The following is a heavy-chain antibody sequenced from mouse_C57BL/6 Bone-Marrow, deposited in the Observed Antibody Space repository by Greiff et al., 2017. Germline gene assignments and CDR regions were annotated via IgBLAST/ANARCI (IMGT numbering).Heavy chain of an antibody. D-gene: IGHD1-1*01. CDR1: GYTFTSYD. J-gene: IGHJ3*01. V-gene: IGHV1-85*01. Sequence: QVQLQQSGPELVKPGASVKLSCKASGYTFTSYDINWVKQRPGQGLEWIGWIYPRDGSTKYNEKFKGKATLTVDTSSSTAYMELHSLPSEDSAVYFCARSRDGSSYAGFAYWGQGTLVTVSA. CDR2: IYPRDGST. CDR3: ARSRDGSSYAGFAY.